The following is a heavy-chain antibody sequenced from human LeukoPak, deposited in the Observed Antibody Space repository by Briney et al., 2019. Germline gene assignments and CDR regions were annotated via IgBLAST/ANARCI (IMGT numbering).Heavy chain of an antibody. CDR1: GLTVRNAW. CDR3: TTDLVSGYYY. J-gene: IGHJ4*02. V-gene: IGHV3-15*01. CDR2: IKSKTDGGTT. D-gene: IGHD3-3*01. Sequence: GGSLRLSCAASGLTVRNAWMSWVRQAPGKGLEWVGRIKSKTDGGTTDYAAPVKGRFTISRDDSKNTLCLQMSSLKTEDTAVYYCTTDLVSGYYYWGQGTLVTVSS.